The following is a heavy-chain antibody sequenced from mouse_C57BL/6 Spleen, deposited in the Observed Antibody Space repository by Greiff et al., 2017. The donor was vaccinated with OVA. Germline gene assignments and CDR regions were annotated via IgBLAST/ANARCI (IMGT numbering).Heavy chain of an antibody. Sequence: EVQRVESGGDLVKPGGSLKLSCAASGFTFSSYGMSWVRQTPDKRLEWVATISSGGSYTYYPDSVKGRFTISRDNAKNTLYLQMSSLKSEDTAMYYCARRGSNYGRAMDYWGQGTSVTVSS. CDR2: ISSGGSYT. CDR1: GFTFSSYG. V-gene: IGHV5-6*01. D-gene: IGHD2-5*01. J-gene: IGHJ4*01. CDR3: ARRGSNYGRAMDY.